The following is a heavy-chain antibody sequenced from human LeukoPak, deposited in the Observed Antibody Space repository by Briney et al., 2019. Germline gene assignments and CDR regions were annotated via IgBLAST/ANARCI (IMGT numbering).Heavy chain of an antibody. J-gene: IGHJ4*02. CDR2: IWYDGSNK. D-gene: IGHD3-22*01. CDR3: ASLYDSSGYYSSEAPDFDY. V-gene: IGHV3-33*08. CDR1: GFAITDHH. Sequence: PGGSLRLSCAASGFAITDHHMDWVRQAPGKGLEWVAVIWYDGSNKYYADSVKGRFTISRDNSKNTLYLQMNSLRAEDTAVYYCASLYDSSGYYSSEAPDFDYWGQGTLVTVSS.